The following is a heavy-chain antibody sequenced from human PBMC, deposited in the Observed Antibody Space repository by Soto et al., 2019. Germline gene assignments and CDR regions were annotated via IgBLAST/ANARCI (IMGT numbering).Heavy chain of an antibody. Sequence: SETLSLTCTVSGGSISSGGYYWSWIRQHPGKGLEWIGYIYYSGSTYYNPSLRSRVTISVDTSKNQFSLKLSSVTAADTAVYYCARDIYDSSGYYHNWFDPWGQGTLVTVSS. D-gene: IGHD3-22*01. CDR2: IYYSGST. CDR1: GGSISSGGYY. J-gene: IGHJ5*02. V-gene: IGHV4-31*03. CDR3: ARDIYDSSGYYHNWFDP.